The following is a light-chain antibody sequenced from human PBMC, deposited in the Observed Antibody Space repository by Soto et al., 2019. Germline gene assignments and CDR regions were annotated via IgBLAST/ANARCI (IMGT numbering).Light chain of an antibody. V-gene: IGLV1-51*01. J-gene: IGLJ1*01. CDR3: QSYDSSLSGYV. Sequence: QSVLTQPPSVSAAPGQRVTISCSGSSSNIGNHYVSWYQQFPGTASKLLIYDNDKRPSGIPDRFSGSKSGTSASLAITGLQAEDEADYYCQSYDSSLSGYVFGTGTKLTVL. CDR2: DND. CDR1: SSNIGNHY.